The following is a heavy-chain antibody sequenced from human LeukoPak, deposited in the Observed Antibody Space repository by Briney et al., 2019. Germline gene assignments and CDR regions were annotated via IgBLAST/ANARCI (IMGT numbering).Heavy chain of an antibody. D-gene: IGHD3-22*01. J-gene: IGHJ4*02. CDR2: ISGSGGNT. CDR3: AKHAIVGYYSDSSGSYIDY. V-gene: IGHV3-23*01. CDR1: GLTFNNAW. Sequence: PGGSLGLSCAASGLTFNNAWMSWVRQAPGKGLEWVSAISGSGGNTYYADSVKGRFTISRDNSKNTLYLQMNSLRAEDTAVYYCAKHAIVGYYSDSSGSYIDYWGQGTLVTVSS.